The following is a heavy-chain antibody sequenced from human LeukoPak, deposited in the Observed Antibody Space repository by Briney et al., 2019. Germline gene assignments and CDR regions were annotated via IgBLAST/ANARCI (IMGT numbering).Heavy chain of an antibody. CDR1: GFTVSSNY. D-gene: IGHD1-26*01. Sequence: GGSLRLSCAASGFTVSSNYMSWVRKAPGKGLEWVSVIYSGGSTYYADSVKGRFTISRDNSKNTLYLQMNSLRADDTAVYYCARAMGMGYYPHFDYWGQGTLVTVSS. CDR2: IYSGGST. J-gene: IGHJ4*02. V-gene: IGHV3-53*01. CDR3: ARAMGMGYYPHFDY.